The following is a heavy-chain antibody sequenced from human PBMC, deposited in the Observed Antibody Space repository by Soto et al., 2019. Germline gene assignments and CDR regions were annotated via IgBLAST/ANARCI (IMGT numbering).Heavy chain of an antibody. CDR1: GGSFSGYY. D-gene: IGHD2-15*01. CDR3: ARGDIVVVQGFDP. V-gene: IGHV4-34*01. CDR2: INHSGST. J-gene: IGHJ5*02. Sequence: SETLSLTCAVYGGSFSGYYWSWIRQPPGKGLEWIGEINHSGSTNYNPSLKSRVTISVDTSKNQFSLKLSSVTAADTAVYYCARGDIVVVQGFDPWGQGTLVTVSS.